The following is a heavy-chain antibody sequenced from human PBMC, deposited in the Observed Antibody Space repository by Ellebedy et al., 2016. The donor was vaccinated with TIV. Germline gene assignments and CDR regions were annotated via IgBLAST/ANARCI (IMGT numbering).Heavy chain of an antibody. CDR2: ISHDGSNK. J-gene: IGHJ4*02. CDR3: ARDRGDGYNQIDY. D-gene: IGHD5-24*01. Sequence: GESLKISXAASGFTFSNYAMHWVRQTPGRGLESVAVISHDGSNKYYADSVKGRFTISRDNSNNTLYLQMNSLRDEDTALYYCARDRGDGYNQIDYWGQGTLVTVSS. V-gene: IGHV3-30-3*01. CDR1: GFTFSNYA.